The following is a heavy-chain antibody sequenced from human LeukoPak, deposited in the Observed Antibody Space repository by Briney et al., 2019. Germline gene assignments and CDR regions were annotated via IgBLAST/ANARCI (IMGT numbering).Heavy chain of an antibody. Sequence: PSETLSLTCADYGGSFSGYYWSWIRQPPGKGLEWIGEINHSGSTNYNPSLKSRVTISVDTSKNQFSLKLSSVTAADTAVYYCARERGYCSSTSCYTYYYYGMDVWGQGTTVTVSS. CDR1: GGSFSGYY. CDR3: ARERGYCSSTSCYTYYYYGMDV. V-gene: IGHV4-34*01. J-gene: IGHJ6*02. D-gene: IGHD2-2*02. CDR2: INHSGST.